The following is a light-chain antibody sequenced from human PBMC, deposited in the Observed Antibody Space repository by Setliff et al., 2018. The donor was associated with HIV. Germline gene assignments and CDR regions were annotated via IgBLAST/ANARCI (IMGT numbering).Light chain of an antibody. CDR2: EVS. J-gene: IGLJ1*01. CDR1: SSDVGSYNH. Sequence: QSVLTQPPSVSGSPGQSVTISCTGTSSDVGSYNHVSWYQQPPGTVPKLMIYEVSNRPSGVPDRFSGSKPGNTASLTIPGLQADDEADYYCSSYTSSSTYVFGTGTKVTVL. CDR3: SSYTSSSTYV. V-gene: IGLV2-18*02.